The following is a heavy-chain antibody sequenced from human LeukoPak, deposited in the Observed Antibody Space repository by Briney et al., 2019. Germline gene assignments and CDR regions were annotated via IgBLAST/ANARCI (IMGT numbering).Heavy chain of an antibody. CDR2: INHSGST. CDR1: GGSISSSSYY. V-gene: IGHV4-39*07. J-gene: IGHJ4*02. D-gene: IGHD3-3*01. Sequence: SETLSLTCTVSGGSISSSSYYWSWIRQPPGKGLEWIGEINHSGSTNYNPSLKSRVTISVDTSKNQFSLKLSSVTAADTAVYYCARGSRITIFGVVIKRNDYWGQGTLVTVSS. CDR3: ARGSRITIFGVVIKRNDY.